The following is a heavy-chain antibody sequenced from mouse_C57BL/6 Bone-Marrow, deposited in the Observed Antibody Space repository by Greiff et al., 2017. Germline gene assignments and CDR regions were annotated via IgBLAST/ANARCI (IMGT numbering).Heavy chain of an antibody. CDR2: INPSTGGT. J-gene: IGHJ4*01. CDR1: GYSFTGYY. V-gene: IGHV1-42*01. Sequence: VQLQQSGPELVKPGASVKISCKASGYSFTGYYMNWVKQSPEKSLEWIGEINPSTGGTTYNQKFKAKATLTVDKSSSTAYMQLKSLTSEDSAVYYCARGYDYAMDYWGQGTSVTVSS. CDR3: ARGYDYAMDY. D-gene: IGHD2-2*01.